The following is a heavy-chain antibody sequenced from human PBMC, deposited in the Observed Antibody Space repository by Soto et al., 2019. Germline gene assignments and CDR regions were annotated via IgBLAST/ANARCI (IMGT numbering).Heavy chain of an antibody. Sequence: QVQLQQWGAGLLKPSETLSLTCAVYGGSFSGYYWSWLRQPPGKGLEWTGEINHSGSTNYNPSLKSRVTISVDTSKNQFSLKLSSVTAADTAVYYCARGLKAAAVTYNWFDPWGQGTLVTVSS. CDR2: INHSGST. J-gene: IGHJ5*02. CDR3: ARGLKAAAVTYNWFDP. V-gene: IGHV4-34*01. D-gene: IGHD6-13*01. CDR1: GGSFSGYY.